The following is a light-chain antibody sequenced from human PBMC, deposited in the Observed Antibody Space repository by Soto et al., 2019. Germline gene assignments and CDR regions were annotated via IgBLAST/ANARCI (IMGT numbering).Light chain of an antibody. V-gene: IGKV3-20*01. CDR1: QSVKNTY. Sequence: ELVLTQSPGTLSLSPGERATLSCRASQSVKNTYLAWYQKKPGQDPRLLIYAASSRATGMPDRFSGSGSGTDSTLSISSLAAEDFAVYYCQPYGSSRSNAFGQGTKLYSK. J-gene: IGKJ2*01. CDR3: QPYGSSRSNA. CDR2: AAS.